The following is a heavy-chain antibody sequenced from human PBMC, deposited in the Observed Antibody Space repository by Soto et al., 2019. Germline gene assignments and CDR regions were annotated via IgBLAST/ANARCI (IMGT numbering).Heavy chain of an antibody. CDR1: GGSFSGYY. CDR2: INHSGST. J-gene: IGHJ4*02. CDR3: ARGPQWLVSYYFDY. Sequence: SETLSLTCAAYGGSFSGYYWSWIRQPPGKGLEWIGEINHSGSTNYNPSLKRRVTISVDTSKNQFPLKLISVTAADTAVYYCARGPQWLVSYYFDYWGQGTLVTVSS. D-gene: IGHD6-19*01. V-gene: IGHV4-34*01.